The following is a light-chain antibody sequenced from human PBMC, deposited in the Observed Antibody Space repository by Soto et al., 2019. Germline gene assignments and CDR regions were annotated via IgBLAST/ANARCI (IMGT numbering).Light chain of an antibody. CDR3: QQRYSTPGT. CDR1: QSISSY. Sequence: DIQMTQSPSSLSASVGDRVTITCRASQSISSYLNWYQQKPGKAPKLLIYAASSLQSGVPSRFNGSGSGTDFTRTISSLQPDDFATYYCQQRYSTPGTCGGGTKVEIK. J-gene: IGKJ4*01. CDR2: AAS. V-gene: IGKV1-39*01.